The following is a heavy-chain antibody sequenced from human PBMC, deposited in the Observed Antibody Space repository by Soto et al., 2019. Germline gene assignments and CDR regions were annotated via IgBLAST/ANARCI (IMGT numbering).Heavy chain of an antibody. CDR3: ATTSNAEAAVYYFDY. CDR1: GFTFSSYA. D-gene: IGHD6-13*01. V-gene: IGHV3-30-3*01. Sequence: GGSLRLSCAASGFTFSSYAMHWVRQAPGKGLEWVAVISYDGSNKYYADSVKGRFTISRDNSKNTLYLQMNSLRAEDTAVYYCATTSNAEAAVYYFDYWAQGNLVPVSS. CDR2: ISYDGSNK. J-gene: IGHJ4*02.